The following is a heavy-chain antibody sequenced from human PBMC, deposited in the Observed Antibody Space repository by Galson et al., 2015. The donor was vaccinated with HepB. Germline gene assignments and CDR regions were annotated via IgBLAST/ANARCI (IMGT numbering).Heavy chain of an antibody. CDR3: ARVQLGSSGYYEPLDY. D-gene: IGHD3-22*01. Sequence: ETLSLTCTVSGGSISGYYWSWIRQPPGKGLEWIGYIYYSGSTNYNPSLKSRVTISVDTSKNQFSLKLSSVTAADTAVYYCARVQLGSSGYYEPLDYWGQGTLVTVSS. V-gene: IGHV4-59*12. CDR2: IYYSGST. J-gene: IGHJ4*02. CDR1: GGSISGYY.